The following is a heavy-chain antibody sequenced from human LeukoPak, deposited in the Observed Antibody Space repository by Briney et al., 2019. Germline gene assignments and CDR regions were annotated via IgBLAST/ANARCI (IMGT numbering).Heavy chain of an antibody. V-gene: IGHV3-23*01. J-gene: IGHJ4*02. D-gene: IGHD3-3*01. CDR3: AKDRPRRYDFWSGYLLDY. CDR2: ISGSGGST. CDR1: GFTFSSYA. Sequence: PGGSLRLSCAASGFTFSSYAMSWVHQAPGKGLEWVSAISGSGGSTYYADSVKGRFTISRDNSKNTLYLQMNSLRAEDTAVYYCAKDRPRRYDFWSGYLLDYWGQGTLVTVSS.